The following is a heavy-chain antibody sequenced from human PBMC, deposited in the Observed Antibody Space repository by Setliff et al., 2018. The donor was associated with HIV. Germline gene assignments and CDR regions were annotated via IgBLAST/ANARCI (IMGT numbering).Heavy chain of an antibody. V-gene: IGHV4-31*03. Sequence: SETLSLTCTVSSDSLSSDYYYWTWIRQHPEKGLEWIGYIYYSGSTLYNPSLRSRLSMSVDTSKNQFSLELSSVTAADTAVYFCARDLTSNSNCFEPWGQGTQVTVSS. CDR2: IYYSGST. CDR3: ARDLTSNSNCFEP. J-gene: IGHJ5*02. CDR1: SDSLSSDYYY. D-gene: IGHD4-4*01.